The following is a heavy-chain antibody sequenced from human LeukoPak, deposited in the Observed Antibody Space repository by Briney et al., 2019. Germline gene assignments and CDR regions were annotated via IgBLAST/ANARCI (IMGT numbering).Heavy chain of an antibody. CDR1: GFTLSNAW. CDR2: IKSKTDGGTT. Sequence: GGSLRLSCAASGFTLSNAWMSWVRQAPGKGLERVGRIKSKTDGGTTDYAAPVKGRFTISRDDSKNTLYLQMNSLKTEDTAVYYCTTSQYSSGWLEGDWFDPWGQGTLVTVSS. D-gene: IGHD6-19*01. J-gene: IGHJ5*02. CDR3: TTSQYSSGWLEGDWFDP. V-gene: IGHV3-15*01.